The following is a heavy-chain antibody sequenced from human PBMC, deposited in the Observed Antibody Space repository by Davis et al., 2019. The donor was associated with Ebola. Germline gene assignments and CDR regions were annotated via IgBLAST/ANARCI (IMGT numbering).Heavy chain of an antibody. CDR3: AKGSRVVVVIASLDY. CDR2: ISYDGSNK. CDR1: GFTFSSYG. V-gene: IGHV3-30*18. Sequence: GESLKISCAASGFTFSSYGMHWVRQAPGKGLEWVAVISYDGSNKYYADSVKGRFTISRDNSKNTLYLQMNSLRAEDTAVYYYAKGSRVVVVIASLDYWGQGTLVTVSS. J-gene: IGHJ4*02. D-gene: IGHD2-21*01.